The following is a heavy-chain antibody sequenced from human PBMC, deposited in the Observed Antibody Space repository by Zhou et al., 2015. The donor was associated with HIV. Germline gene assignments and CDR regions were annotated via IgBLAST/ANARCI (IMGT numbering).Heavy chain of an antibody. V-gene: IGHV1-18*01. CDR1: GGTFSSYG. J-gene: IGHJ4*02. CDR2: ISTYNGNT. Sequence: QVQLVQSGAEVKKPGSSVKVSCKASGGTFSSYGISWVRQAPGQGLEWMGWISTYNGNTNYAQKLQGRVTMTTDTSTSTAYMELRSLRSDDTAVYYCARDRLGGSGYDWSYWGQGTLVTVSS. D-gene: IGHD5-12*01. CDR3: ARDRLGGSGYDWSY.